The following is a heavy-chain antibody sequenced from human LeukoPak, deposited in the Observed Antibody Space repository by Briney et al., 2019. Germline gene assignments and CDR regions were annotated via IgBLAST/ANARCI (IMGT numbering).Heavy chain of an antibody. V-gene: IGHV3-48*01. CDR3: ARSGSYRLDY. Sequence: GGSLRLSCAASGFTFSSFNMNWVRQAPGKGLEWVSYISGSSSTTYYADSVKGRFTISRGTAKNSLYLQMNSLRGEDTAVYYCARSGSYRLDYWGQGTLVTVSS. J-gene: IGHJ4*02. D-gene: IGHD1-26*01. CDR1: GFTFSSFN. CDR2: ISGSSSTT.